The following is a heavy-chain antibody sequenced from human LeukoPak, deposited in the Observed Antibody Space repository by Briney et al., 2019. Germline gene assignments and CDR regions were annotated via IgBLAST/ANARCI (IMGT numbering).Heavy chain of an antibody. Sequence: GGSLRLSCAASGFTFSSYAMSWVRQAPGKGLEWVSAISDIGGSTYYADSVKGRFTISRDNSKNTLYLQMNSLRTEDTAVYYCAKTGLWSGYYYPWGQGTLVTVSS. CDR1: GFTFSSYA. D-gene: IGHD3-3*01. CDR3: AKTGLWSGYYYP. V-gene: IGHV3-23*01. CDR2: ISDIGGST. J-gene: IGHJ5*02.